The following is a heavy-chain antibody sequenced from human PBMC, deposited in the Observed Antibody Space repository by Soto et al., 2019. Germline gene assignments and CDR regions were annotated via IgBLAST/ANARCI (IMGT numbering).Heavy chain of an antibody. CDR1: GGSISSCGYY. Sequence: PSETLSLTCTVSGGSISSCGYYWSLIRQHPGKGLEWIGYIYYSGSTYYNPSLKSRVTISVDTSKNQFSLKLSSVTAADTAVYYCARDPSYCSSTSCQPFWGQGTLVTVSS. CDR2: IYYSGST. V-gene: IGHV4-31*03. D-gene: IGHD2-2*01. CDR3: ARDPSYCSSTSCQPF. J-gene: IGHJ4*02.